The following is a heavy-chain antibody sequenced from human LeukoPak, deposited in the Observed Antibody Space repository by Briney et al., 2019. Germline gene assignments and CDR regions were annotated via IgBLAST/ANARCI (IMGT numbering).Heavy chain of an antibody. Sequence: SQTLSLICTVSGASISRYYWRWIRQPPGKGLEWIGYIYYSGSTNYNPSLKSRVTISVDTSKNQFSLKLSSVTAADTAVYYCARADLWFGEHRLDYWGQGTLVTVSS. CDR3: ARADLWFGEHRLDY. D-gene: IGHD3-10*01. V-gene: IGHV4-59*01. CDR1: GASISRYY. J-gene: IGHJ4*02. CDR2: IYYSGST.